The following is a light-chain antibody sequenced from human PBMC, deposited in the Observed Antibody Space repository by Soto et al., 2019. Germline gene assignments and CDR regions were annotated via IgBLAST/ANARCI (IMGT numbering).Light chain of an antibody. Sequence: DIQMTQSTSSLSASVLDRITLTSRASQSISCYLSWYQQKPGKASKLLIYVASSLQSGVQSRFSGSGSGTDFTLIISILQPEDFATYCCQQGYSTVAFGQGTRLEIK. CDR2: VAS. J-gene: IGKJ5*01. V-gene: IGKV1-39*01. CDR1: QSISCY. CDR3: QQGYSTVA.